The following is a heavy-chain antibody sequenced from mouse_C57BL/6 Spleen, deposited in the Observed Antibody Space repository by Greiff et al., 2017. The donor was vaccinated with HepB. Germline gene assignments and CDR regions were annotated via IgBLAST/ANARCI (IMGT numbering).Heavy chain of an antibody. Sequence: EVKLVESGGDLVKPGGSLKLSCAASGFTFSSYGMSWVRQTPDKRLEWVATISSGGSYTYYPDSVKGRFTISRDNAKNTLYLQMSSLKSEDTAMYYCARPDGYYPHYYAMDYWGQGTSVTVSS. J-gene: IGHJ4*01. CDR2: ISSGGSYT. V-gene: IGHV5-6*01. CDR1: GFTFSSYG. CDR3: ARPDGYYPHYYAMDY. D-gene: IGHD2-3*01.